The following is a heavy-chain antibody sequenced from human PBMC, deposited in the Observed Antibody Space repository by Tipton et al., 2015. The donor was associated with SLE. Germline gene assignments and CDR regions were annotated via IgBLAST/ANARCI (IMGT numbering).Heavy chain of an antibody. D-gene: IGHD6-19*01. CDR3: ARRQWLVRGEYDY. V-gene: IGHV4-34*01. CDR1: GGSFSGYY. CDR2: INHSGST. Sequence: TLSLTCAVYGGSFSGYYWSWIRQPPGKGLEWIGEINHSGSTNYNPSLKSRVTISVDKSKNQFSLKLSSVTAADTAVYYCARRQWLVRGEYDYWGQGTPVTVSS. J-gene: IGHJ4*02.